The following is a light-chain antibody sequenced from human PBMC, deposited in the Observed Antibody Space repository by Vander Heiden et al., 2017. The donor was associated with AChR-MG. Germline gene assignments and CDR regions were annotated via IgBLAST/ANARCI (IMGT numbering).Light chain of an antibody. J-gene: IGKJ1*01. CDR2: DAS. V-gene: IGKV3-11*01. CDR1: QSVSSY. CDR3: HRRWNWRRT. Sequence: ELVLTHSPATLPLSPGERPTLPSRASQSVSSYLDWYQQKPGQAPRLLIYDASNRATGIPARFSGSGSGTDFTLTISSLEPEDFAVYYCHRRWNWRRTFGQGTKVEIK.